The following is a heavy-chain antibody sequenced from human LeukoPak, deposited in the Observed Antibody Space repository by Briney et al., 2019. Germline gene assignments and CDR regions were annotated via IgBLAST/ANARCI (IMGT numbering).Heavy chain of an antibody. CDR1: GFTFSSYS. Sequence: GGSLRLSCAASGFTFSSYSMTWVRQAPGEGLEWVSYISSDSATTYYADSVKGRFIISRDNAKNSLFLQINSLRAEDTAVYYCAGSTLWSGMFQYWGQGTLLTVSS. J-gene: IGHJ1*01. CDR2: ISSDSATT. CDR3: AGSTLWSGMFQY. D-gene: IGHD3-3*01. V-gene: IGHV3-48*01.